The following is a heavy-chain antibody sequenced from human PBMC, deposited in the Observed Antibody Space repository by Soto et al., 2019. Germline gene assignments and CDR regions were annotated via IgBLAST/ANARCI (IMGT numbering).Heavy chain of an antibody. CDR1: GFTFSSYS. V-gene: IGHV3-48*01. CDR2: ISSSSSTI. CDR3: AKKSTDSSGYSDY. D-gene: IGHD2-2*01. J-gene: IGHJ4*02. Sequence: GGSLRLSCAASGFTFSSYSMNWVRQATGKGLEWVSYISSSSSTIYYADSVKGRFTISRDNSKNTLNLQMDSLRAEDTAVYYCAKKSTDSSGYSDYWGQGTVVTVSS.